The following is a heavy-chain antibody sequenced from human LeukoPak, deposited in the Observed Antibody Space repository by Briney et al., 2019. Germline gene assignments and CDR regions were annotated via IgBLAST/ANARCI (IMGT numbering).Heavy chain of an antibody. V-gene: IGHV1-69*13. CDR2: YIPMFGTA. Sequence: SVKVSCKASGGTFSRYAISWVRQAPGQGLEWMGGYIPMFGTANYAQNFQNRVTISADESTSTFSMEVSSLRPGDTAVYFCAGASSKWELSFWGQGTLVTVSS. J-gene: IGHJ4*02. D-gene: IGHD1-26*01. CDR1: GGTFSRYA. CDR3: AGASSKWELSF.